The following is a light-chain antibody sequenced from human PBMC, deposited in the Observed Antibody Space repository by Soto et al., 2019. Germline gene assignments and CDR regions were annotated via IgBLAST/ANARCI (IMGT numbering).Light chain of an antibody. Sequence: EILMTQSPATLSVSPGERATLSCRASQSVSSDLAWYHQKPGQAPRLLIYGASSRATGIPDRFSGSGSGTDFTLTISRLEPEDFAVYYCQQYGSSPGTFGQGTKVDIK. CDR3: QQYGSSPGT. CDR1: QSVSSD. CDR2: GAS. J-gene: IGKJ1*01. V-gene: IGKV3-20*01.